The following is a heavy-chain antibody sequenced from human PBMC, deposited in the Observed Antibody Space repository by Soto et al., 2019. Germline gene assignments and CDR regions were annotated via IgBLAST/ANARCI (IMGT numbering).Heavy chain of an antibody. CDR3: AGLPPGSSSGEFDY. D-gene: IGHD6-6*01. CDR1: GDSMRNNF. Sequence: QVQLQESGPGLVKPSETLSLTCSVSGDSMRNNFWGWIRQPPGKGLEWIGNIHYRGYTNYNPSLKGRVTLSLDTSMNHFSLRLTSVTPADTAVYYCAGLPPGSSSGEFDYWGQGTLATVS. J-gene: IGHJ4*02. V-gene: IGHV4-59*01. CDR2: IHYRGYT.